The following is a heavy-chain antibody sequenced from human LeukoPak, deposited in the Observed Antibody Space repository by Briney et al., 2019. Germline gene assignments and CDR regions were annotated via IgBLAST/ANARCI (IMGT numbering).Heavy chain of an antibody. J-gene: IGHJ6*02. CDR1: GFTFSSYW. CDR2: IKQDGREK. CDR3: ARARQKYYDSSGYRYYYGMEV. V-gene: IGHV3-7*01. Sequence: GGSLRLSCAASGFTFSSYWMSWVRQAPGKRLEWVANIKQDGREKYYVDSVKGRFTISRDNAKNSLYLQMNSLRAEDTAVYYCARARQKYYDSSGYRYYYGMEVWGQGATVTLSS. D-gene: IGHD3-22*01.